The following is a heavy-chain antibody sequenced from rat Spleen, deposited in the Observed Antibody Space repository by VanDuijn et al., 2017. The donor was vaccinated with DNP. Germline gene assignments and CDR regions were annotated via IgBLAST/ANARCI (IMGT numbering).Heavy chain of an antibody. D-gene: IGHD1-12*02. Sequence: QVQLKESGPGLVQPSQTLSLTCTVSGLSLTSNSVSWIRQPPGKGLEWMGVIWKHGATRYNSALKSRLSISRDTSKSQVFLKMNSVQTEDTAMYFCARWDYDGWFAYWGQGTLVTVSS. CDR3: ARWDYDGWFAY. J-gene: IGHJ3*01. CDR1: GLSLTSNS. V-gene: IGHV2-47*01. CDR2: IWKHGAT.